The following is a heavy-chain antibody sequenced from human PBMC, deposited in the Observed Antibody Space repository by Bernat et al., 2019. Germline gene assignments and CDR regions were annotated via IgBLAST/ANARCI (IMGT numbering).Heavy chain of an antibody. CDR3: ARDGLVPAAMGGFDP. D-gene: IGHD2-2*01. V-gene: IGHV3-7*01. J-gene: IGHJ5*02. CDR1: GFTFSNYW. CDR2: IKQDGSEK. Sequence: EVQLVESGGGLVQPGGSLRLSCAASGFTFSNYWMTWVRQAPGKGLEWVANIKQDGSEKYYVDSVKGRFTISRDNAKNSLYLQMNSLRAEDTAVYYCARDGLVPAAMGGFDPWGQGTLVTVSS.